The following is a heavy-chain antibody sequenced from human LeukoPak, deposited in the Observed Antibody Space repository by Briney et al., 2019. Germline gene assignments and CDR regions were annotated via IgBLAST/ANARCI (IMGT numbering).Heavy chain of an antibody. D-gene: IGHD3-16*02. J-gene: IGHJ4*02. CDR3: ARARYDYVWGSYRVSVYFDY. Sequence: SETLSLTCTVSGGSISSGSYYWSWIRQPAGKRLEWIGHIYRSGSTNYNPSLKSRVTISVDTSKNQFSLKLSSVTAADTAVYYCARARYDYVWGSYRVSVYFDYWGQGTLVTVSS. V-gene: IGHV4-61*09. CDR1: GGSISSGSYY. CDR2: IYRSGST.